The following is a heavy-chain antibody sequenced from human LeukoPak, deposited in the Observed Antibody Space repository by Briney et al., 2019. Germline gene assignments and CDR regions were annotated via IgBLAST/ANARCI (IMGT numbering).Heavy chain of an antibody. CDR1: GYSFTSYW. D-gene: IGHD6-6*01. CDR3: VRQGYTSSPRFDF. V-gene: IGHV5-51*01. J-gene: IGHJ4*02. Sequence: GESLKISCQGSGYSFTSYWIGWVRQMPGKGLEWMGIIYPGDSDTRYSPSLQGQVTISADRSISTAYLQWSSLQASDTAMYYCVRQGYTSSPRFDFWGQGTLVTVSS. CDR2: IYPGDSDT.